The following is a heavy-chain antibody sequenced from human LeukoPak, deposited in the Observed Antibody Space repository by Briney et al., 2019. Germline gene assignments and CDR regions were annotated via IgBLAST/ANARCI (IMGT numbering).Heavy chain of an antibody. CDR2: IYHSGST. CDR1: GYSISSGYY. D-gene: IGHD3-16*02. Sequence: PSETLSLTCAVSGYSISSGYYWGWIRQPPGKGLEWIGSIYHSGSTYYNPSLKGRVTISVDTSKNQFSLKLSSVTAADTAVYYCAGGDTFGGVIVILGYWGQGTLVTVSS. CDR3: AGGDTFGGVIVILGY. V-gene: IGHV4-38-2*01. J-gene: IGHJ4*02.